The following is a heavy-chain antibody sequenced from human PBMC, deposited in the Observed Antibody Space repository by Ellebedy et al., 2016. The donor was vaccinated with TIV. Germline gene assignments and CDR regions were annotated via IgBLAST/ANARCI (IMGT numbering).Heavy chain of an antibody. CDR3: AREAPHTGNFDF. D-gene: IGHD1-14*01. Sequence: ASVKVSCKASGYTFTDYYTHWVRQAPGQGLEWMGIIIPSSGSAGYARRFRGRVTMTRDTSTSIVYMELSSLRSEDTAVYYCAREAPHTGNFDFWGQGTLVTVSS. V-gene: IGHV1-46*01. CDR1: GYTFTDYY. J-gene: IGHJ4*02. CDR2: IIPSSGSA.